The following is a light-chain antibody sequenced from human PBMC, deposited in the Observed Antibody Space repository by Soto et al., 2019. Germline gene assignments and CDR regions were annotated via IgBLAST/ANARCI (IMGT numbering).Light chain of an antibody. V-gene: IGKV1-5*03. CDR3: QRYNTYPPT. Sequence: IQMTQSPSTLSTSVGDRVTITCRASQNIDAWLAWYQQKPGKAPKVLIYKASSLESGVPSRFSGSGSGTEFTLTISSLQPDDSATYYCQRYNTYPPTFGGGTKVDIK. J-gene: IGKJ4*01. CDR2: KAS. CDR1: QNIDAW.